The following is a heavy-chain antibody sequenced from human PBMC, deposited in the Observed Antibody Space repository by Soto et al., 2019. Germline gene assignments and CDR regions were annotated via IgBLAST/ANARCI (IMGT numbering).Heavy chain of an antibody. Sequence: QITLNESGPTLVKPTQTLTLTCTFSGFSLSTRDVGVGWIRQPPGEALEWLGVVYWDDSKTYSPSLESRPTITKDTSKIRVVLRMAKMDPVDKATYYCAHCRGGVASFWGQGTLVTVSS. J-gene: IGHJ4*02. CDR1: GFSLSTRDVG. CDR3: AHCRGGVASF. CDR2: VYWDDSK. D-gene: IGHD2-2*01. V-gene: IGHV2-5*02.